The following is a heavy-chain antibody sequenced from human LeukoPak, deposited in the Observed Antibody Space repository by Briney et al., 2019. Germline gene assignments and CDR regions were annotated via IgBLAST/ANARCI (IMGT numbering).Heavy chain of an antibody. CDR3: ARGGRPLRYFDWLSQGSYYCGIDV. J-gene: IGHJ6*02. V-gene: IGHV4-34*01. CDR1: GGSFSGYY. D-gene: IGHD3-9*01. Sequence: SETLSLTCAVYGGSFSGYYWSWIRQPPGKGLEWIGEINHSGSTNYNPSLKSRVTISVEASKNQFSLKLSSVAAVDTAVYYCARGGRPLRYFDWLSQGSYYCGIDVWGQGTTVTVPS. CDR2: INHSGST.